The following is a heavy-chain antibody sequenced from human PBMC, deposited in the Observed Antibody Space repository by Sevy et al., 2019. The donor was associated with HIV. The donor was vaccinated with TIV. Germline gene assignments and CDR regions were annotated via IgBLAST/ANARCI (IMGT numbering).Heavy chain of an antibody. CDR1: GFTFSNYW. CDR2: IKQDGSEK. J-gene: IGHJ5*02. Sequence: GGSLRLSCAASGFTFSNYWMSWVRQAPGKGLEWVANIKQDGSEKYYVDSVKGRFTISRDKAKNSLSLPMNSLRAGDTAMYYCARDKGQGWFDPWGQGTLVTVSS. CDR3: ARDKGQGWFDP. V-gene: IGHV3-7*01.